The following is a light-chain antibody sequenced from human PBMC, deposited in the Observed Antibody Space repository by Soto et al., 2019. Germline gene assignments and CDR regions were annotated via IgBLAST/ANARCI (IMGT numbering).Light chain of an antibody. CDR1: SSDVRDPDS. V-gene: IGLV2-14*03. CDR2: EVS. Sequence: QSVLTQHTSVSGPAGQSITLSCTGTSSDVRDPDSVSCYQQHPGTAPKLLIYEVSYRPSCVSNRFSGSQSGHTASLTLAGVQAEEEADYYCDSYTSSGALVFGGGTKVTGL. CDR3: DSYTSSGALV. J-gene: IGLJ3*02.